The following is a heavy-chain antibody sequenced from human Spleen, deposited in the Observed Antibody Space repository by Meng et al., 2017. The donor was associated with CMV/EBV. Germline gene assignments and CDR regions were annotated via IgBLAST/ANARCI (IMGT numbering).Heavy chain of an antibody. V-gene: IGHV4-34*01. Sequence: SETLSLTCGVYGGSFSGYYWSWIRQPPGKGLEWIGEINHSGSTNYNPSLKSRVTISVDTSKTQFSLKLSSVTAADTAVYYCARGLGIAARQKDYWGQGTLVTVSS. CDR2: INHSGST. D-gene: IGHD6-6*01. CDR3: ARGLGIAARQKDY. J-gene: IGHJ4*02. CDR1: GGSFSGYY.